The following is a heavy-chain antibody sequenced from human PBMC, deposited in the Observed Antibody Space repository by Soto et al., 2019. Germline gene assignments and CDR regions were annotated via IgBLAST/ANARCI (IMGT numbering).Heavy chain of an antibody. CDR1: GFTFSSYE. V-gene: IGHV3-48*03. D-gene: IGHD3-22*01. CDR3: ARVRGYYDGSGSYPSYFDY. J-gene: IGHJ4*02. CDR2: ISYSGSTL. Sequence: GGSLRLSCAASGFTFSSYEMNWERPAPGKGLEWVSYISYSGSTLYYADSVKGRFTISRDNAKNSLYLQMNSLRAEDTAVYYCARVRGYYDGSGSYPSYFDYWGQGTLVTVSS.